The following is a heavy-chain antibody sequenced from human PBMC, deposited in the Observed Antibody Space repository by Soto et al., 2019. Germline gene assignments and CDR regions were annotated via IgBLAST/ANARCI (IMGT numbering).Heavy chain of an antibody. Sequence: PGGSLRLSCAASGFTFSSYEMNWVRQAPGKGLEWVSYISSSGSTIYYADSVKGRFTISRDNAKNSLYLQMNSLRAEDTAVYYCARGGAVLWFGDSARYFDYWGQGTLVTVSS. CDR2: ISSSGSTI. CDR3: ARGGAVLWFGDSARYFDY. J-gene: IGHJ4*02. CDR1: GFTFSSYE. D-gene: IGHD3-10*01. V-gene: IGHV3-48*03.